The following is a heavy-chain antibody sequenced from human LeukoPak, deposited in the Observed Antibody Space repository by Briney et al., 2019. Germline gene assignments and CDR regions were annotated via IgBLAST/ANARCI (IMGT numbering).Heavy chain of an antibody. CDR2: ISYDGSNK. CDR3: ASLYSSSWYGSDY. CDR1: GFTFSSYG. V-gene: IGHV3-30*03. D-gene: IGHD6-13*01. J-gene: IGHJ4*02. Sequence: GGSLRLSCAASGFTFSSYGMHWVRQAPGKGLEWVAVISYDGSNKYYADSVKGRFTISRDNSKNTLYLQMNSLRAEDTAVYYCASLYSSSWYGSDYWGQGTLVTVSS.